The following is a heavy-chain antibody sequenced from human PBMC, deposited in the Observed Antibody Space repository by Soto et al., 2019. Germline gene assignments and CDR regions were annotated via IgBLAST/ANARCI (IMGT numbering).Heavy chain of an antibody. CDR1: GFTFSSYW. CDR3: AVIPRPGDGFDI. J-gene: IGHJ3*02. D-gene: IGHD2-21*01. Sequence: EVQLVESGGGLVQPGGSLRLSCAASGFTFSSYWMHWVRQAPGKGLVWVSRINSAGSSMGYADSVKVRFTISRDNAKNTLYLQMNSLRAEDTAVYYCAVIPRPGDGFDIWGQGTMVTVSS. V-gene: IGHV3-74*01. CDR2: INSAGSSM.